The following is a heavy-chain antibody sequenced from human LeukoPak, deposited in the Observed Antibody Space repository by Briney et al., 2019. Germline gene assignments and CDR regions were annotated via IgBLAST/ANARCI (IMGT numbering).Heavy chain of an antibody. J-gene: IGHJ6*02. CDR1: GYTFTSYY. V-gene: IGHV1-46*01. D-gene: IGHD2-2*01. CDR2: INPSGGST. CDR3: ARDQGYCSSTSCDYYYYYGMDV. Sequence: ASVKVSCKASGYTFTSYYMHWVRQAPGQGLEWMGIINPSGGSTSYAQKFQGRVTMTRDTSISTAYMELSRLRSDDTAVYYCARDQGYCSSTSCDYYYYYGMDVWGQGTTVTVSS.